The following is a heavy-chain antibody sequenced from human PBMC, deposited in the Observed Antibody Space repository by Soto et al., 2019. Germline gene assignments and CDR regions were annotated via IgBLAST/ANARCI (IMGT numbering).Heavy chain of an antibody. V-gene: IGHV4-39*07. D-gene: IGHD2-2*01. CDR3: SGEGYCISTSCYEGDYYYGMDV. CDR1: GGSISSSSYY. Sequence: SETLSLTCTVSGGSISSSSYYWGWIRQPPGKGLEWIGSIFYSGSTYYNPSLKSRVAISVDTSKNQFSLKLSSVTAADTAVYYCSGEGYCISTSCYEGDYYYGMDVWGQGTTVTVSS. J-gene: IGHJ6*02. CDR2: IFYSGST.